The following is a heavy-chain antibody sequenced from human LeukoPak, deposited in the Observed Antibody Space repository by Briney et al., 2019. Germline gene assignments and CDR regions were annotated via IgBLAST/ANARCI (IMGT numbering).Heavy chain of an antibody. D-gene: IGHD4/OR15-4a*01. Sequence: GGSLRLSCTTSGFTFPDYGLIWVRQAPGQGLEWLSFISASGNIIHYEDSVKGRFTISRDDAKNSVFLQMDSLRTEDTALYYCARHMVITPFDSWGQGTLVTVSS. CDR1: GFTFPDYG. CDR3: ARHMVITPFDS. J-gene: IGHJ4*02. CDR2: ISASGNII. V-gene: IGHV3-11*01.